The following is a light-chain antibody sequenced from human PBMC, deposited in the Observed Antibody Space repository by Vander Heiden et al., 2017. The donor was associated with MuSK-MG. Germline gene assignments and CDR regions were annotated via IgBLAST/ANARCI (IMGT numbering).Light chain of an antibody. CDR1: QGISSY. J-gene: IGKJ1*01. V-gene: IGKV1-9*01. Sequence: IHLTQPPSFLSASVGDRVTITCRASQGISSYLAWYQQKPGKAPKLLIYAASTLQSGVPSRFSGSGSGTEFTLTISSLQPEDFATYYCQQLYSYRRTFGPGTKVEIK. CDR2: AAS. CDR3: QQLYSYRRT.